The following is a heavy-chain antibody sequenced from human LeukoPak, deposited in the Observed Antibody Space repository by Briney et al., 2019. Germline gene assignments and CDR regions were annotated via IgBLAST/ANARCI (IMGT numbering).Heavy chain of an antibody. CDR3: AVPMITSEYYFDY. Sequence: GGSLRLSCAASGFTFSSYEMNWVRQAPGKGLEWVSYISSSGSTIYYAESVKGRFTIPRDNAKNSLYLQMNSLRAEDTAVYYCAVPMITSEYYFDYWGQGTLVTVSS. V-gene: IGHV3-48*03. D-gene: IGHD3-16*01. CDR2: ISSSGSTI. CDR1: GFTFSSYE. J-gene: IGHJ4*02.